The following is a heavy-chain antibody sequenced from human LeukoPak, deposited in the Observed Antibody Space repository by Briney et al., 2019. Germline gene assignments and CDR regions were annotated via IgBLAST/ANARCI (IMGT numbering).Heavy chain of an antibody. V-gene: IGHV3-30*02. Sequence: GGSLRLSCAASGFTFRIYGMHWVRQAPGKGLEWVAFIRFDGSNTYYADSVKGRFTISRDNSKNTLYLQMNSLRVEDTAVYYCAKDGDLYGSGSYYFDYWGQGTLVTVSS. CDR3: AKDGDLYGSGSYYFDY. CDR2: IRFDGSNT. CDR1: GFTFRIYG. D-gene: IGHD3-10*01. J-gene: IGHJ4*02.